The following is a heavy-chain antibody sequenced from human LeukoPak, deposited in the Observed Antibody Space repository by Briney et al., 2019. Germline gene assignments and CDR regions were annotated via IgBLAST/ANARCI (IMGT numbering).Heavy chain of an antibody. CDR2: IGASGTHI. J-gene: IGHJ4*02. CDR3: AREAVTYFDY. D-gene: IGHD4-11*01. V-gene: IGHV3-21*01. Sequence: GGSLRLSCAASGFTFRTYSMNWVRQAPGKGLEWVSSIGASGTHIYYADSVRGRFTISRDNAKNSLFLQMSSLRAEDTAVYYCAREAVTYFDYWGQGTLVTVSS. CDR1: GFTFRTYS.